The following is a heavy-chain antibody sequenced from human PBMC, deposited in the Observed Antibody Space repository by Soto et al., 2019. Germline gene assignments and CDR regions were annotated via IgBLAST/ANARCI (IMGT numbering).Heavy chain of an antibody. V-gene: IGHV3-30*18. Sequence: QVQLVESGGGVVQPGRSLRLSCAASGFTFSSYGMHWVRQAPGKGLEWVAVISYDGSNKYYADSVKGRFTISRDNSKNTLYLQMNSLRAEDTAVYYCAKDVFRGGDRYDAFDIWGQGTMVTVSS. CDR1: GFTFSSYG. D-gene: IGHD2-21*01. J-gene: IGHJ3*02. CDR2: ISYDGSNK. CDR3: AKDVFRGGDRYDAFDI.